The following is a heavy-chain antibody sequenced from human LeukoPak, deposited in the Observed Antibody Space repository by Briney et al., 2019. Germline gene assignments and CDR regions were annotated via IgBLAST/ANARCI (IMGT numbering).Heavy chain of an antibody. Sequence: GGSLRLSCAASGFTFDDYAMHWVRQAPGKGLEWVSGISWNSGSIGYADSVKGRFTISRDNAKNSLYLQMNSLRSEDTAVYYCASASVSYYYMDVWGKGTTVTVSS. CDR3: ASASVSYYYMDV. D-gene: IGHD4-11*01. J-gene: IGHJ6*03. V-gene: IGHV3-9*01. CDR1: GFTFDDYA. CDR2: ISWNSGSI.